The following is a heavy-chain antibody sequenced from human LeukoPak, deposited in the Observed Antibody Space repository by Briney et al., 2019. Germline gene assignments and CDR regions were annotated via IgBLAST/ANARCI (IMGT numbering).Heavy chain of an antibody. CDR3: ARDVSSTSSWWFDP. J-gene: IGHJ5*02. Sequence: GASVKVSCKASGYTFTSHYMHWVRQAPEQGLEWMGIINPSGGSTSYAQKFQGRVTMTRDMSTKTDYMELSSLRSEDTAVYYCARDVSSTSSWWFDPWGQGTLVIVSS. D-gene: IGHD2-2*01. V-gene: IGHV1-46*01. CDR2: INPSGGST. CDR1: GYTFTSHY.